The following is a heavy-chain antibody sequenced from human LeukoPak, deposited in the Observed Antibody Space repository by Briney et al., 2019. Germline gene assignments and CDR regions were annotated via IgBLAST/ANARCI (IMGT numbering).Heavy chain of an antibody. CDR2: INPNSGGT. Sequence: GASVKVSCKASGYTFTGYYMHWVRQAPGQGLEWMGWINPNSGGTNYAQKFQGRVTMTRDTSISTAYMELSRLRSDDTAVYYCARERFLEWPYTRPFDIWGQGTMVTVSS. V-gene: IGHV1-2*02. CDR3: ARERFLEWPYTRPFDI. D-gene: IGHD3-3*01. CDR1: GYTFTGYY. J-gene: IGHJ3*02.